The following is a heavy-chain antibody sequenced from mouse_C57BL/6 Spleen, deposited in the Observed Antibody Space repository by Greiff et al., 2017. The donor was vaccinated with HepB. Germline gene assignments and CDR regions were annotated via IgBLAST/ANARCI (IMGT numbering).Heavy chain of an antibody. CDR2: IRNKANGYTT. V-gene: IGHV7-3*01. CDR3: ARYLYDGKGGYAMDY. D-gene: IGHD2-1*01. Sequence: EVMLVESGGGLVQPGGSLSLSCAASGFTFTDYYMSWVRQPPGTALEWLGFIRNKANGYTTEYSASVKGRFTISRDNSQSILYLQMNALRAEDSASYYCARYLYDGKGGYAMDYWGQGTSVTVSS. J-gene: IGHJ4*01. CDR1: GFTFTDYY.